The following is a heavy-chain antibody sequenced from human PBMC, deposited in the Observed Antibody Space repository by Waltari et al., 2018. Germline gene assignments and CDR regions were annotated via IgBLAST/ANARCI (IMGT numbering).Heavy chain of an antibody. Sequence: EVQLVESGGGLVQPGRSLRLSCAASGFTFDDYAMHWVRQAPGKGLEWVSGISWNSGSIGYADSGKGRFTISRDNAKNSLYLQMNSLRAEDMALYYCAKDHAATLAYYMDVWGKGTTVTISS. D-gene: IGHD2-15*01. J-gene: IGHJ6*03. CDR2: ISWNSGSI. CDR1: GFTFDDYA. CDR3: AKDHAATLAYYMDV. V-gene: IGHV3-9*03.